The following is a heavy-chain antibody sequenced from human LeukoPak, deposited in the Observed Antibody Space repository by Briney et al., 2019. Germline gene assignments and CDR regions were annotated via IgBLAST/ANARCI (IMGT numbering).Heavy chain of an antibody. V-gene: IGHV4-4*07. J-gene: IGHJ5*02. CDR1: GGSISSYY. CDR2: IYTSGST. CDR3: ARGNNDFWSGYLNWFDP. D-gene: IGHD3-3*01. Sequence: SETLSLTCTVSGGSISSYYWSWIRQPAGKGLEWIGRIYTSGSTNYNPSLKSRVTMSVDTSKNQFSLKLSSVTAADTAVYYCARGNNDFWSGYLNWFDPWGQETLVTVSS.